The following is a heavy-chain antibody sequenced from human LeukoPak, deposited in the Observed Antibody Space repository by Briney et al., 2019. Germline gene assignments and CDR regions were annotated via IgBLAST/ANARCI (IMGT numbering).Heavy chain of an antibody. CDR2: IYYSGST. V-gene: IGHV4-31*03. D-gene: IGHD3-3*01. Sequence: KSSQTLSLTCTVSGGSISSGGSYCSWIRQHPGKGLEWFGYIYYSGSTYYNPSLKSRVTISVDTSKNQFSLKLSSVTAADTAVYYCARGDFRDYYFDYWGQGTLVTVSS. CDR1: GGSISSGGSY. J-gene: IGHJ4*02. CDR3: ARGDFRDYYFDY.